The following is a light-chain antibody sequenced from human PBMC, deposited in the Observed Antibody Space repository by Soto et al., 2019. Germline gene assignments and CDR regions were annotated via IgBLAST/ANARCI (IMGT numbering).Light chain of an antibody. CDR3: QQYNNWPPT. CDR2: GAS. CDR1: QSVSTN. J-gene: IGKJ2*01. V-gene: IGKV3-15*01. Sequence: EIVMPQSPATLYVSPGERATLSGRASQSVSTNLAWYQQKPGQAPRLLIYGASTRATGIPARFSGSGSGTEFTLTISSLQSEDFAVYYCQQYNNWPPTFGQGTNLEIK.